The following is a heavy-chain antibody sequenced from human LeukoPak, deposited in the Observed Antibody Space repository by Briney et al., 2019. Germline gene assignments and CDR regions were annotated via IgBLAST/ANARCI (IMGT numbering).Heavy chain of an antibody. D-gene: IGHD3-10*01. V-gene: IGHV1-18*01. Sequence: GASVKVSCKASGGTFSSYAISWVRQAPGQGLEWTGWISAYNGNTNYAQKLQGRVTMTTDTSTSTAYMELRSLRSDDTAVYYCARELGVRGVWRFDPWGQGTLVTVSS. J-gene: IGHJ5*02. CDR2: ISAYNGNT. CDR3: ARELGVRGVWRFDP. CDR1: GGTFSSYA.